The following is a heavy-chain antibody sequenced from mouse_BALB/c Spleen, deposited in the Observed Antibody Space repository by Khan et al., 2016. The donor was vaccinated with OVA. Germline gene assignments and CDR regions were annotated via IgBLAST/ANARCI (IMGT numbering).Heavy chain of an antibody. Sequence: EVELVESGGGLVQPGGSLKLSCATSGFTFSDYYMYWVRQTPEKRLEWVAYISNRGTTTYYPDTVRGRFTISRDNAKNTLYLQMRRLKSEDTAMYYCAREGDDGGLAYWGQGTLLTVSA. CDR1: GFTFSDYY. D-gene: IGHD2-3*01. V-gene: IGHV5-12*02. CDR2: ISNRGTTT. J-gene: IGHJ3*01. CDR3: AREGDDGGLAY.